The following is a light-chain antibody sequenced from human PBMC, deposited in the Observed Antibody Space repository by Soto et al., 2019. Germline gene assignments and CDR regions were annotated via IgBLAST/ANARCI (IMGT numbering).Light chain of an antibody. CDR3: QQYGRSLPIT. Sequence: VLTQSPGTLSLSPGERATLSCRASQSVSSSYLAWYQHKPGQAPRLLIYGASSRATGIPDRFSGSGSGTDFTLTISRLEPEDFAVYFCQQYGRSLPITFGQGTRLEIK. CDR2: GAS. J-gene: IGKJ5*01. V-gene: IGKV3-20*01. CDR1: QSVSSSY.